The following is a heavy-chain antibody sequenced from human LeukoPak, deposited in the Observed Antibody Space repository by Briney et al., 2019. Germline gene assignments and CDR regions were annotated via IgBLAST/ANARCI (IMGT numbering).Heavy chain of an antibody. V-gene: IGHV5-51*01. CDR1: GYSFSSYW. Sequence: GESLKISCKGSGYSFSSYWIGWVRQMPGKGLEWMGIIYPGDSDTRYSPSFQGQVTISADKSVSTAYLQWSSLRASNTAMYYCARRAYCGGDCYSDYWAQGTLVTVSS. CDR3: ARRAYCGGDCYSDY. J-gene: IGHJ4*02. CDR2: IYPGDSDT. D-gene: IGHD2-21*02.